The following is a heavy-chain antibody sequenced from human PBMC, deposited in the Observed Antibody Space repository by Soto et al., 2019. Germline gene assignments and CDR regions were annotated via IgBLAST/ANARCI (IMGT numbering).Heavy chain of an antibody. J-gene: IGHJ5*02. D-gene: IGHD2-2*01. CDR2: INHGGST. CDR3: ARPLKRYCSSTSCYLNWFDP. V-gene: IGHV4-34*01. Sequence: PSETLSLTCAVYGGSFSGYYWSWIRQPPGKGLEWIGEINHGGSTNYNPSLKSRVTISVDTSKNQFSLKLSSVTAADTAVYYCARPLKRYCSSTSCYLNWFDPWGQGTLVT. CDR1: GGSFSGYY.